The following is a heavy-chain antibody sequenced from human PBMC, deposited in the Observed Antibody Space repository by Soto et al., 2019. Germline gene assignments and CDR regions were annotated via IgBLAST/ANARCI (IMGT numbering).Heavy chain of an antibody. J-gene: IGHJ6*02. CDR2: ISSSSSTI. Sequence: EVQLVESGGGLVQPGGSLRLSCAASGFTFSSYSMNWVRQAPGKGLEWVSYISSSSSTIYYADSVKGRFTISRDNAKNSLYLQMNCLRDEDTAVYYCARASRGGYYYGMDVWGQGTTVTVSS. V-gene: IGHV3-48*02. CDR1: GFTFSSYS. D-gene: IGHD3-16*01. CDR3: ARASRGGYYYGMDV.